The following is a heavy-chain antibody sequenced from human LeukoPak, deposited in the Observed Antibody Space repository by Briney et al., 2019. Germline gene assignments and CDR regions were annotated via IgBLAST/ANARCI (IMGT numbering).Heavy chain of an antibody. D-gene: IGHD6-19*01. Sequence: PGGSLRLSCAAYGFTFSNYGLHWVRQAPGKGLEWVAVIWYDGSNKYYADSVKGRFTISRDNSKNTLYLQMNSLRAEDTAVYYCARDQASSGWFADYWGQGTLVTVSS. CDR1: GFTFSNYG. CDR2: IWYDGSNK. CDR3: ARDQASSGWFADY. J-gene: IGHJ4*02. V-gene: IGHV3-33*01.